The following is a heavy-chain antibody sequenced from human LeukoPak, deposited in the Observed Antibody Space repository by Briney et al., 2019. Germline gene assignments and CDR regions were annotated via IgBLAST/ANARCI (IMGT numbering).Heavy chain of an antibody. V-gene: IGHV4-59*01. CDR2: AFHSGDT. D-gene: IGHD3-9*01. CDR3: ASSDIVTGTTYYFDY. Sequence: SETLSLTCSVSGGSISSYYRFWIRQPPGKGLEWIGYAFHSGDTNYNPSFKSRVTISLDMSKAQFSLKLNSVTAADTAVYYCASSDIVTGTTYYFDYWGQGALITVSS. CDR1: GGSISSYY. J-gene: IGHJ4*02.